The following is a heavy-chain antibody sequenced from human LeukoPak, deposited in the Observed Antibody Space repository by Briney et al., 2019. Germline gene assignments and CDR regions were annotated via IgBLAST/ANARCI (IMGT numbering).Heavy chain of an antibody. CDR1: GGSFSGYY. V-gene: IGHV4-34*01. Sequence: SETLSLTCAVYGGSFSGYYWSWIRQPPGKGLEWIGEINHSGSTNYNPSLKSRVTISVDTSKNQFSLKLSSVTAADTAVYYCARGLTVTAEKVYYYYGMDVWGQGTTVTVSS. D-gene: IGHD4-11*01. CDR3: ARGLTVTAEKVYYYYGMDV. J-gene: IGHJ6*02. CDR2: INHSGST.